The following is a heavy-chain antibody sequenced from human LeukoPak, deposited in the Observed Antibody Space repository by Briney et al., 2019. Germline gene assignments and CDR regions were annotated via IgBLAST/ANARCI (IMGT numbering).Heavy chain of an antibody. Sequence: GGSLRLSCADSGFTFSSYWMHWVRQAPGKGLVWVSRINSDGSSTSYADSVKGRFTISRDNAKNTLYLQMNSLRAEDTAVYYCARGTMTTVTTRLFDYWGQGTLVTVSS. CDR1: GFTFSSYW. CDR2: INSDGSST. D-gene: IGHD4-11*01. CDR3: ARGTMTTVTTRLFDY. J-gene: IGHJ4*02. V-gene: IGHV3-74*01.